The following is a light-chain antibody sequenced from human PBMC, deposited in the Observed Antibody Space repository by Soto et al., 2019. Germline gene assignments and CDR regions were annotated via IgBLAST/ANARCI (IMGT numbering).Light chain of an antibody. CDR3: QQYDNLSTYT. CDR2: DAS. CDR1: QDISNY. Sequence: DIQMTQSPSSLSASVGDRVTITCQASQDISNYLNWYQQKPGKAPKLLIYDASNLETGVTSRFSGSGSGTDFTFTISSLQPEDIATYYCQQYDNLSTYTFGQGTRLEIK. V-gene: IGKV1-33*01. J-gene: IGKJ5*01.